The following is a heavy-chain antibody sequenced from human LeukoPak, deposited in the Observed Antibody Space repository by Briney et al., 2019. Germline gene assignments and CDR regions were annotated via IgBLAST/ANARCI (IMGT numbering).Heavy chain of an antibody. CDR1: GDSISSTSYY. J-gene: IGHJ4*02. CDR2: IYSTGSA. V-gene: IGHV4-39*01. Sequence: KPSETLSLTCSVSGDSISSTSYYWGWIRQPPGKGLEWIGSIYSTGSAYYNPTLESRVTMSVDTSKNQFSLRLRSVTAADTAVYYCASLRPPIVGSTLHDYWGQGTLVTVSS. CDR3: ASLRPPIVGSTLHDY. D-gene: IGHD1-26*01.